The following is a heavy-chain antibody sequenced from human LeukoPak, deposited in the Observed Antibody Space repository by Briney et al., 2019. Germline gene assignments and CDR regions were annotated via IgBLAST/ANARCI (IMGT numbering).Heavy chain of an antibody. CDR3: ARDVGGYYYGNLEY. J-gene: IGHJ4*02. CDR2: ISYGGST. D-gene: IGHD3-22*01. Sequence: SQTLSLTCTIPGGSITRGDHYWNWIRQHPGKGLEWIGYISYGGSTFYNPSLKSRAAISVDTSKTQFSLNLTSVTAADTAVYYCARDVGGYYYGNLEYWGQGILVTVSS. V-gene: IGHV4-31*03. CDR1: GGSITRGDHY.